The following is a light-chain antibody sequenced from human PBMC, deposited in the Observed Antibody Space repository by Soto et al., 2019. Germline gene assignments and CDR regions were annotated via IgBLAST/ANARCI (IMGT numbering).Light chain of an antibody. CDR3: QQYNNWPRT. J-gene: IGKJ2*01. CDR1: QSVGSN. V-gene: IGKV3-15*01. Sequence: EIVMTQSPATLSVSPGERATLSCRASQSVGSNLAWYQHKPGQAPRLLIFGASTRATGIPARFSGSGSGTEFTLTVSSLQSEDFAIYFCQQYNNWPRTFGQGTKLEIK. CDR2: GAS.